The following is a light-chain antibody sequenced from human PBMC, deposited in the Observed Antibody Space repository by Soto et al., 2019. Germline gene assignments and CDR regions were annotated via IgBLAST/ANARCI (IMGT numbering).Light chain of an antibody. CDR2: EIS. CDR3: SSYTTRTSFFL. J-gene: IGLJ2*01. V-gene: IGLV2-14*01. CDR1: SSDIGNYDF. Sequence: QSALTQPASVSGSPGQSITISCTGTSSDIGNYDFVSWYQQVPGTAPKAMIYEISSRPSGVSNRFSGSKSGNTAPLTISRLPAEDGAYYYWSSYTTRTSFFLFGGGTQLTVL.